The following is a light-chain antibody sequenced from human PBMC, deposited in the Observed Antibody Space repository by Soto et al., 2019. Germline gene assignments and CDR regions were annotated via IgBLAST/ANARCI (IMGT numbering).Light chain of an antibody. CDR1: QSISSY. CDR2: AAS. J-gene: IGKJ1*01. V-gene: IGKV1-39*01. Sequence: IQMTQSPSSLSASVGDRVTITCRASQSISSYLNWYQQKPGKAPKLLIYAASRLQSGVPSRFSGSGSGTDFTLTISSLQLEDFATYYCQQSYSTPPTFGQGTKVEIK. CDR3: QQSYSTPPT.